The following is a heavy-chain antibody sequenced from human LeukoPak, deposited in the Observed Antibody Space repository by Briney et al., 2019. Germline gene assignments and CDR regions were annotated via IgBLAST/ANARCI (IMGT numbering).Heavy chain of an antibody. Sequence: SVKVSCKASGGTFSSYAISWVRQAPGQGLEWMGGIIPIFGTANYAQKFQGRVTITADESTSTAYMELSSLGSEDTAVYYCARDLWPAAIGDRSLYYYYYGMDVWGQGTTVTVSS. D-gene: IGHD2-2*02. CDR2: IIPIFGTA. V-gene: IGHV1-69*13. J-gene: IGHJ6*02. CDR3: ARDLWPAAIGDRSLYYYYYGMDV. CDR1: GGTFSSYA.